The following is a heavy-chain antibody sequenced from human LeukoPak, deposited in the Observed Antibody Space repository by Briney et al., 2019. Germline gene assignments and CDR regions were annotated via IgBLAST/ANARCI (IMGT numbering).Heavy chain of an antibody. V-gene: IGHV4-4*07. CDR2: IYTSGST. CDR1: GGSISSYY. D-gene: IGHD4-11*01. J-gene: IGHJ3*02. CDR3: ARAHLSNYVRNDAFDI. Sequence: SETLSLTCTVSGGSISSYYWSWIRQPAGKGLEWIGRIYTSGSTNYNPSLKSRVTMSVDTSKNQFSLKLSSVTAADTAVYYCARAHLSNYVRNDAFDIWGQGTMVTVSS.